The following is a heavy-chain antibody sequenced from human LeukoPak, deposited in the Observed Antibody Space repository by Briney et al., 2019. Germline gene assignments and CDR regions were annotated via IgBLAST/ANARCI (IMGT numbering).Heavy chain of an antibody. D-gene: IGHD2-2*01. CDR2: IRSKAYGGTT. CDR3: TRDRGSYCSSTSCYVAARFDY. V-gene: IGHV3-49*04. Sequence: GGSLRLSCTASGFTYGDYAMSWVRQAPGKGLEWVGFIRSKAYGGTTEYAASVKGRLTISRDDSKSIAYLQMNSLKTEDTAVYYCTRDRGSYCSSTSCYVAARFDYWGQGTLVTVSS. J-gene: IGHJ4*02. CDR1: GFTYGDYA.